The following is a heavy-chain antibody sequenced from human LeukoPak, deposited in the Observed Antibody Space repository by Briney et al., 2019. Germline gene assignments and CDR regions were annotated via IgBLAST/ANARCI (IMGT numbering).Heavy chain of an antibody. Sequence: ASVKVSCKASGYTFTSYDINWVRQATGQGLEWMGWINPNSGNTGYAQKFQGRVTITRNTSISTAYLERSSLRSEDTAVYYGARASGYYGSDWFDPWGQGTLVTVSS. CDR1: GYTFTSYD. CDR2: INPNSGNT. CDR3: ARASGYYGSDWFDP. J-gene: IGHJ5*02. D-gene: IGHD3-10*01. V-gene: IGHV1-8*03.